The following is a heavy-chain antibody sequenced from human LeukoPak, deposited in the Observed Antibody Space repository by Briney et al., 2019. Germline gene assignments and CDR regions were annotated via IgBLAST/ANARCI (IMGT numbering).Heavy chain of an antibody. D-gene: IGHD2-2*01. CDR1: GFTFSSYA. CDR2: ISYDGSNE. CDR3: AKRHQDIVVVPAAADDY. J-gene: IGHJ4*02. Sequence: GGSLRLSCAASGFTFSSYAMHWVRQAPGKGLEWVAVISYDGSNEYYAGFVKGRFTISRDSSKNTLYLQMNSLRAEDTAVYYCAKRHQDIVVVPAAADDYWGQGTLVTVSS. V-gene: IGHV3-30*04.